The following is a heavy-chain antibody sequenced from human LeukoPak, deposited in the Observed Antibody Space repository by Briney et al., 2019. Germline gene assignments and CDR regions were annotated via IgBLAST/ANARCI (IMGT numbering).Heavy chain of an antibody. CDR3: ARDHGYGGRFDFDF. V-gene: IGHV3-74*01. CDR2: IHSDGTTT. D-gene: IGHD4-23*01. CDR1: GFTFSNYG. Sequence: PGGSLRLSCAASGFTFSNYGMNWVRQAPGKGLVWVSRIHSDGTTTSYADSVKGRFTISRDNAKNTLYLQVNSLRAEDTAVYFCARDHGYGGRFDFDFWGQGTLVTVSS. J-gene: IGHJ4*02.